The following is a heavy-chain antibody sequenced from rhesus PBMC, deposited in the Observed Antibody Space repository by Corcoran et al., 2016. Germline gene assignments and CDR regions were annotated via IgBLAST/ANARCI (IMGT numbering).Heavy chain of an antibody. CDR1: GGSISSSY. CDR3: ASARSSSGQGWYFDL. D-gene: IGHD6-31*01. CDR2: TDGSGSST. V-gene: IGHV4-169*02. Sequence: QVQLQESGPGLVKPSETLSVTCAVSGGSISSSYRSWRRQAPGQGLEWIGYTDGSGSSTNYNPSLKSRVTLSVDTSKNQFSLKLSSVTAADTAVYYCASARSSSGQGWYFDLWGPGTPITISS. J-gene: IGHJ2*01.